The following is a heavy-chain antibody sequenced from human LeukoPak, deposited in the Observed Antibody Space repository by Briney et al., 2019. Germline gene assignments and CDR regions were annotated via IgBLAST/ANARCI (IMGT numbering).Heavy chain of an antibody. CDR1: GFTFSDFW. J-gene: IGHJ4*02. V-gene: IGHV3-7*04. D-gene: IGHD1-14*01. CDR2: MNQDGSER. CDR3: ARDRHRNDLEY. Sequence: GGSLRLSCEDSGFTFSDFWMNWVRQAPGKGLEWVANMNQDGSERHYVDSVKGRFTISRDNAKKSLYLQMNSLRAEDTAVYYCARDRHRNDLEYWGQGTLVTVSP.